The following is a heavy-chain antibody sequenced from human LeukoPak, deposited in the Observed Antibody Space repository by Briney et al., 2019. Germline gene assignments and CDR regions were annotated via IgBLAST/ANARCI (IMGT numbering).Heavy chain of an antibody. J-gene: IGHJ4*02. D-gene: IGHD1-1*01. V-gene: IGHV3-72*01. CDR1: GFTFSDHY. CDR2: FRNKANIYIT. CDR3: VRGRNGFDY. Sequence: GGSLRLSCAVSGFTFSDHYMDWVRQAPGRGVEGFCRFRNKANIYITEFAASVKGRFTTSREDSNNSLYLQMHSPKPEDTALYFCVRGRNGFDYWGQGTLVTVSS.